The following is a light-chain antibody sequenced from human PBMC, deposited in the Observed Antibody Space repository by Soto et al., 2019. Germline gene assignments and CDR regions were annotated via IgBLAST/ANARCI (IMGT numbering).Light chain of an antibody. V-gene: IGKV1-5*01. Sequence: DIQMTQSPSTLSASVGDRVTITCRASQSISSWLAWYQQKPGKAPKLLIYDASSLESRVPSRFSGSGSGTEFTLTISSLQPDDFATYYCQQYNSYSYTFGQGTKLEI. CDR2: DAS. CDR3: QQYNSYSYT. CDR1: QSISSW. J-gene: IGKJ2*01.